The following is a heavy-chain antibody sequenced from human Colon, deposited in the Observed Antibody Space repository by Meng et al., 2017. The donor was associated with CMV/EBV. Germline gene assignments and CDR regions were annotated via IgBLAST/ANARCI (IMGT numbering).Heavy chain of an antibody. J-gene: IGHJ6*02. V-gene: IGHV1-8*01. CDR1: GHSLNSYD. CDR3: ARDKVKYGTVFYHYGMDV. Sequence: ASVKVSCKASGHSLNSYDINWVRQATGQGLEWMGWVNPNSGNAGYAQNFQGRVTMTRDTSTNTAYMELRSLRSDDTAVYYCARDKVKYGTVFYHYGMDVWGQGTTVTVSS. CDR2: VNPNSGNA. D-gene: IGHD3/OR15-3a*01.